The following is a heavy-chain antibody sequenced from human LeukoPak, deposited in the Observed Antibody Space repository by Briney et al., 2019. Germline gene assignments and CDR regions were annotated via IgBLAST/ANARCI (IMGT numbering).Heavy chain of an antibody. V-gene: IGHV3-30*18. D-gene: IGHD6-13*01. CDR2: ISYDGSNK. CDR3: GKDSSSRYFQH. J-gene: IGHJ1*01. CDR1: GFTFSSYG. Sequence: SGGSLRLSCAASGFTFSSYGMHGVRQAPGKGLEWVAVISYDGSNKYYADSVKGRFTISRENSKNTLYLQMKSLRAEDTGVYYCGKDSSSRYFQHWGQGTLVTVSS.